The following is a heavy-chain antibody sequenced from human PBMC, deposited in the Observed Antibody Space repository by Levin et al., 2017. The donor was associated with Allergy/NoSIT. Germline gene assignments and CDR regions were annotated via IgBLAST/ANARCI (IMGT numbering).Heavy chain of an antibody. CDR1: GGSFSGYY. CDR3: ARGYVDIVESRIAKPTDY. J-gene: IGHJ4*02. V-gene: IGHV4-34*01. Sequence: SETLSLTCAVYGGSFSGYYWSWIRQPPGKGLEWIGEINHSGSTNYNPSLKSRVTISVDTSKNQFSLKLSSVTAADTAVYYCARGYVDIVESRIAKPTDYWGQGTLVTVSS. CDR2: INHSGST. D-gene: IGHD5-12*01.